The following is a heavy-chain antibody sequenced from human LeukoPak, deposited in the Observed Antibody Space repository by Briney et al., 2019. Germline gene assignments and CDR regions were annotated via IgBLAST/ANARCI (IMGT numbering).Heavy chain of an antibody. Sequence: GESLKISCKCSGYTFTTYWIGWVRPMPGKGLECMGLIYPGDSDTRYSPSFQGQATISADKSISTAYLQWSSLKASDTAMYYCATRKADCSSTSCYDAFDIWGQGTMVTVSS. CDR2: IYPGDSDT. CDR1: GYTFTTYW. D-gene: IGHD2-2*01. V-gene: IGHV5-51*01. CDR3: ATRKADCSSTSCYDAFDI. J-gene: IGHJ3*02.